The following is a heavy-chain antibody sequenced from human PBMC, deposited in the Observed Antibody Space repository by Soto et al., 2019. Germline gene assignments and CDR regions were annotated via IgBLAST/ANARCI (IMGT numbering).Heavy chain of an antibody. V-gene: IGHV3-30*18. CDR3: AKGGYCSGDSCYSGAWFDP. Sequence: GGSLRLSCAASGFTFSNYGMHWVRQAPGQGLEWVTVISYDGSNKYYADPVKGRFTISRDNSKNTLYLQMNSLGAEDTAVYYCAKGGYCSGDSCYSGAWFDPWGQGTLVTVSS. J-gene: IGHJ5*02. CDR2: ISYDGSNK. CDR1: GFTFSNYG. D-gene: IGHD2-15*01.